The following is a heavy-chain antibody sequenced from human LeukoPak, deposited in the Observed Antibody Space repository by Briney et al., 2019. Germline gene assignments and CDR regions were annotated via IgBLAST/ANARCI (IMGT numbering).Heavy chain of an antibody. CDR1: GFTFSRYW. CDR3: VYGGSYYVA. J-gene: IGHJ5*02. V-gene: IGHV3-7*01. D-gene: IGHD3-10*01. CDR2: IKEDGSEK. Sequence: HPGGSLRLSCVASGFTFSRYWMTWVRQAPGKGLELVANIKEDGSEKYYVDSVKGRFTISRDNAKKSLYLQMNSLRAEDTAVYFCVYGGSYYVAWGQGTLVTVSS.